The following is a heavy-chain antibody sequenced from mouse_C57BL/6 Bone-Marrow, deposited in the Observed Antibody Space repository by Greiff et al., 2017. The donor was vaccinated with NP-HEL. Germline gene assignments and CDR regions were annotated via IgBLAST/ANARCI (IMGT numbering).Heavy chain of an antibody. V-gene: IGHV1-74*01. D-gene: IGHD1-1*01. CDR3: AIVYYYSWYFDV. CDR2: IHPSDSDT. CDR1: GYTFTSYW. J-gene: IGHJ1*03. Sequence: QVQLQQPGAELVKPGASVKVSCKASGYTFTSYWMHWVKQRPGQGLEWIGRIHPSDSDTNYNQKFKGKATLTVDKSSSTAYVQLSSLTSEDSAVYYCAIVYYYSWYFDVWGTGTTVTVSS.